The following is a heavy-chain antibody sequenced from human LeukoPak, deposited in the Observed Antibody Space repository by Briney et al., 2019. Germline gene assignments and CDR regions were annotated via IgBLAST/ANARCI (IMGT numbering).Heavy chain of an antibody. CDR1: GFTFSDYY. CDR2: ISSSGSTI. V-gene: IGHV3-11*01. Sequence: GGSLRLSCAAPGFTFSDYYMSWIRQAPGKGLEWVSYISSSGSTIYYADSVKGRFTISRDNAKNSLYLQMNSLRAEDTAVYYCASRGYSGYDTDDFDIWGQGTMVTVSS. J-gene: IGHJ3*02. D-gene: IGHD5-12*01. CDR3: ASRGYSGYDTDDFDI.